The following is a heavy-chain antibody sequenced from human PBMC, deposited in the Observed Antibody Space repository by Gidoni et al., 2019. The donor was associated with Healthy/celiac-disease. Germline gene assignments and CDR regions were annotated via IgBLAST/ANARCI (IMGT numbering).Heavy chain of an antibody. V-gene: IGHV3-33*01. CDR1: GFTFRSYG. J-gene: IGHJ5*02. CDR2: IWYDGSNK. D-gene: IGHD2-21*01. CDR3: AREIDCGGDCYNWFDP. Sequence: QVQLVESGGGVVQPGSSLRLSCAASGFTFRSYGMHWVRQAPGKGLEGVEVIWYDGSNKYYADSVKGRFTISRDNSKNTLYLQMNSLRAEDTAVYYCAREIDCGGDCYNWFDPWGQGTLVTVSS.